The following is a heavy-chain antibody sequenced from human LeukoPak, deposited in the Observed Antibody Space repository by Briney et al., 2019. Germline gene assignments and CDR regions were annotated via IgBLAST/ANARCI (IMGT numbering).Heavy chain of an antibody. CDR1: GFTFSSYS. J-gene: IGHJ4*02. Sequence: GGSLRLSCAASGFTFSSYSMNWVRQAPGKGLEWVSSISSSSSYIYYADSVKGRFTISRDNAKNSLYLQMNSPRAEDTAEYYCARSWVYDSSGYYWWGQGTLVTVSS. CDR3: ARSWVYDSSGYYW. CDR2: ISSSSSYI. V-gene: IGHV3-21*01. D-gene: IGHD3-22*01.